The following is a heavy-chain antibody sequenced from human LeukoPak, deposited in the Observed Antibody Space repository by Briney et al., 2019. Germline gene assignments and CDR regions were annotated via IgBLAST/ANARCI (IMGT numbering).Heavy chain of an antibody. CDR3: ARAPSLSSYFDY. V-gene: IGHV3-23*01. J-gene: IGHJ4*02. CDR1: GFTFTNYA. CDR2: INGGGSRT. D-gene: IGHD3-10*01. Sequence: GGSLRLSCAASGFTFTNYAMGWVRQAPGKGLEWISTINGGGSRTYYADSVKGRFTVSRDNSKNTLSLHMNSLRAEDTAVYYCARAPSLSSYFDYWGQGTLVTVSS.